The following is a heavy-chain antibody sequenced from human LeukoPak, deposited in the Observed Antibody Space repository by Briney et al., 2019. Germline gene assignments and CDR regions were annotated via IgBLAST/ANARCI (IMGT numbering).Heavy chain of an antibody. CDR2: IYTSGST. CDR1: GGSISSYY. J-gene: IGHJ4*02. Sequence: SETLSLTCTVSGGSISSYYWSWIRQPAGKGLEWIGRIYTSGSTNYNPSLKSRVTMSVDTSKNQFSLKLSSVTAADTAVYYCASGMYYYGSGSYYTLDYWGQGTLVTVSS. D-gene: IGHD3-10*01. V-gene: IGHV4-4*07. CDR3: ASGMYYYGSGSYYTLDY.